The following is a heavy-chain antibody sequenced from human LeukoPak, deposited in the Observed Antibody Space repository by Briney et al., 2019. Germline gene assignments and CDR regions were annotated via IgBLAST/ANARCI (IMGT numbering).Heavy chain of an antibody. J-gene: IGHJ4*02. CDR2: IKRDGSEK. CDR3: ARDIGSGSYYFDY. CDR1: GFTFSSYW. V-gene: IGHV3-7*05. Sequence: GGSLRLSCAASGFTFSSYWMSWVRQAPGKGLEWVANIKRDGSEKYYVDSVKGRFTISRDNAKNSLYLQMNSLRAEDTAVYYCARDIGSGSYYFDYGGQGTLVTVSS. D-gene: IGHD3-10*01.